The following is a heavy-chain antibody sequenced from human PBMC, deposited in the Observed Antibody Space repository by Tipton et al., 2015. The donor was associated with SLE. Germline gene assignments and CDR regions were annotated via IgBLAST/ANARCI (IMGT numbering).Heavy chain of an antibody. J-gene: IGHJ4*02. V-gene: IGHV4-59*12. CDR1: GGSITTYY. CDR3: ARDSGFYDAWTAVRGAGFDY. D-gene: IGHD3-9*01. Sequence: TLSLTCAVSGGSITTYYWSWIRQSPGKGLEWIGYISYTGSTSYNPSLESRLTMSVDTSKSQFSLRLTPVTAADTAVYYCARDSGFYDAWTAVRGAGFDYWGQGTLVTVSS. CDR2: ISYTGST.